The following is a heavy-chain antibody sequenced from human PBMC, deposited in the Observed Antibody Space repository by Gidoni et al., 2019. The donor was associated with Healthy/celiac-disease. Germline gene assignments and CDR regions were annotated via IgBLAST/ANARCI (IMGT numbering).Heavy chain of an antibody. V-gene: IGHV1-3*01. CDR2: INAGNGNT. D-gene: IGHD2-15*01. Sequence: QVQLVQSGAEVKKPGASVKVSCKASGSTFPSFALHWVRQAPGQRLEWMGWINAGNGNTKYSQKFQGRVTITRDTSASTAYMELSSLRSEDTAVYYCASIEMLQKHQEYYYYGMDVWGQGTTVTVSS. CDR3: ASIEMLQKHQEYYYYGMDV. J-gene: IGHJ6*02. CDR1: GSTFPSFA.